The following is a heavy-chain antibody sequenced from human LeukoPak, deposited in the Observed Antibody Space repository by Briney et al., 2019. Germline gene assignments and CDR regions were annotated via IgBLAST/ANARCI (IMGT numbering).Heavy chain of an antibody. J-gene: IGHJ6*03. CDR2: ISAYNGNT. Sequence: ASVKVSCKASGYTFTSYGISWVRQAPGQGLEWMGWISAYNGNTNYAQKLLGRVTMTTDTSTSTAYMELRSLRSDDTAVYYCARVMVPAAILYYYYMDVWGKGTTVTVSS. D-gene: IGHD2-2*02. CDR3: ARVMVPAAILYYYYMDV. V-gene: IGHV1-18*01. CDR1: GYTFTSYG.